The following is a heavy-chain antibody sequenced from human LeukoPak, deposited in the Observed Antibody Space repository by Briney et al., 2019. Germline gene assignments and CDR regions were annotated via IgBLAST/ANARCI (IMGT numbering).Heavy chain of an antibody. CDR3: ARDRSRYFDY. CDR1: GYTFTGYY. CDR2: INPNSGGT. J-gene: IGHJ4*02. Sequence: ASVKVSCKASGYTFTGYYMHWVRQAPGQGLEWMGWINPNSGGTNYAQKFQGRVTMTRDTPISTVYMELSGLRSDDTAVYYCARDRSRYFDYWGQGTLVTVSS. V-gene: IGHV1-2*02. D-gene: IGHD6-13*01.